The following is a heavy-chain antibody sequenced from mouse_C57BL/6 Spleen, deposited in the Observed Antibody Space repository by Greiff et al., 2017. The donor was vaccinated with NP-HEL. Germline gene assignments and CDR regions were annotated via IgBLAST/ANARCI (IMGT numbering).Heavy chain of an antibody. CDR1: GFNIKDYY. D-gene: IGHD1-1*01. Sequence: EVKLMESGAELVRPGASVKLSCTASGFNIKDYYMHWVKQRPEQGLEWIGRIDPEDGDTEYAPKFQGKATMTADTSSNTAYLQLSSLTSEDTAVYYCTTVGFITTVGANWDEYYFDYWGQGTTLTVSS. CDR3: TTVGFITTVGANWDEYYFDY. J-gene: IGHJ2*01. CDR2: IDPEDGDT. V-gene: IGHV14-1*01.